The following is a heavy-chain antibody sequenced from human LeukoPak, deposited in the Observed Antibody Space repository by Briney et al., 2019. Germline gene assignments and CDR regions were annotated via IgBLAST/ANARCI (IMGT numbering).Heavy chain of an antibody. J-gene: IGHJ6*04. Sequence: SETLSLTCAVYGGSFSGYYWSWIRQPPGKGLEWIGEINHSGSTNYNPSLKSRVTISVDTSKNQFSLKLSSVTAADTAVYYCARALDCSSTSCYEMDVWGKGTTVTVSS. V-gene: IGHV4-34*01. CDR1: GGSFSGYY. CDR2: INHSGST. CDR3: ARALDCSSTSCYEMDV. D-gene: IGHD2-2*01.